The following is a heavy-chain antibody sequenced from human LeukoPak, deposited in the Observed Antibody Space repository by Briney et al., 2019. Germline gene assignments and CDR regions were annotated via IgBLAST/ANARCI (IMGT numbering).Heavy chain of an antibody. D-gene: IGHD6-13*01. Sequence: SETLSLTCVVNGGSFTGLFWSWIRQAPGKGLEWIGEINHFGSTNYSPSLKSRVTMSVDASKKQVFLNLSSVTAADTAVYYCAGRGPFVAVGIAAAGDYWGQGTLVTVSS. J-gene: IGHJ4*01. CDR2: INHFGST. V-gene: IGHV4-34*01. CDR1: GGSFTGLF. CDR3: AGRGPFVAVGIAAAGDY.